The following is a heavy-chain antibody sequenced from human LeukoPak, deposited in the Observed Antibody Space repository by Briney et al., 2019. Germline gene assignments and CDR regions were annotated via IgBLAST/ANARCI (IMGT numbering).Heavy chain of an antibody. D-gene: IGHD7-27*01. CDR3: ARGRLYVTGERPHHFDH. Sequence: SQTLSLTCVISGDGVSNDSAAWNWIRQSPSRGLEWLGRTYYRSKWYNDYAASVKGRITVNPDTSKNQFSLQLRSVTPEDTAVYYCARGRLYVTGERPHHFDHWGQGTLVTVSS. CDR1: GDGVSNDSAA. J-gene: IGHJ4*02. V-gene: IGHV6-1*01. CDR2: TYYRSKWYN.